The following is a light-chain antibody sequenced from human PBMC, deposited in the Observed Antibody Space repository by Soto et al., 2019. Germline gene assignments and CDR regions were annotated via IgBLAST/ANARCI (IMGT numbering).Light chain of an antibody. CDR3: ISYTSSSTVV. J-gene: IGLJ2*01. V-gene: IGLV2-14*01. Sequence: QSVLTQPASVSGSPGQSITISCTGTSSDVGGYDYVSWYQQHPGKAPRLMIYDVSDRPSGVSNRFSGSKSGNTASLTISGLQAEDEADYYCISYTSSSTVVFGGGTKVTVL. CDR1: SSDVGGYDY. CDR2: DVS.